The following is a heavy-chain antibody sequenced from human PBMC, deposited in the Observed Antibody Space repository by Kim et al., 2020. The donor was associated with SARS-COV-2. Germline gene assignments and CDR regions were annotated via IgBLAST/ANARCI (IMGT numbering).Heavy chain of an antibody. CDR3: ATEVVTGLMGLRYYYYGMDV. V-gene: IGHV4-31*03. CDR1: GGSISSGGYY. D-gene: IGHD2-21*02. CDR2: IYYSGST. Sequence: SETLSLTCTVSGGSISSGGYYWSWIRQHPGKGLEWIGYIYYSGSTYYNPSLKSRVTISVDTSKNQFSLKLSSVTAADTAVYYCATEVVTGLMGLRYYYYGMDVWGQGTTVTVSS. J-gene: IGHJ6*02.